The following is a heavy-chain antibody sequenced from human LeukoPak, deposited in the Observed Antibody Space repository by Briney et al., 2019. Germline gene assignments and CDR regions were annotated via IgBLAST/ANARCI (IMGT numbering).Heavy chain of an antibody. Sequence: SETLSLTCTVSGGSISGSSYYWGRIRQPPGKGLEGIGSIYDSGSTYYNPSLKIRVTISLATSKNQFSLKLSSVTAGDMAVYYCARRSLPGRAELYYFDYWGQGTLVTVSS. CDR2: IYDSGST. V-gene: IGHV4-39*01. J-gene: IGHJ4*02. CDR3: ARRSLPGRAELYYFDY. D-gene: IGHD1-1*01. CDR1: GGSISGSSYY.